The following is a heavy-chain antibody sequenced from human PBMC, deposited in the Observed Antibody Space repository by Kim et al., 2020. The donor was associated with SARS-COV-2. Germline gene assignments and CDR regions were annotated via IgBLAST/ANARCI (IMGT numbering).Heavy chain of an antibody. CDR3: AKVGSGSYYSWFDP. J-gene: IGHJ5*02. D-gene: IGHD3-10*01. Sequence: ADSGKGRFTIARDNSKNTLYLQMNSLRAEDTAVYYCAKVGSGSYYSWFDPWGQGTLVTVSS. V-gene: IGHV3-30*02.